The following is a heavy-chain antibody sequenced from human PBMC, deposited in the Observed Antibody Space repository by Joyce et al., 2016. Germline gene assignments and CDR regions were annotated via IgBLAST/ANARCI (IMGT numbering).Heavy chain of an antibody. J-gene: IGHJ4*02. D-gene: IGHD3-10*01. CDR1: GLTFRDYW. CDR2: IKQDGSEK. V-gene: IGHV3-7*03. Sequence: EVQLVESGGGLVQPGGSLRLSCAASGLTFRDYWMTWVRQAPGKGLEWVANIKQDGSEKYYVDSVKGRFTISRDNAKNSLSLKMNSLRAEDAAMYYCASSSSSLYDSGNYYHLPYFDSWGQGTLVTVSS. CDR3: ASSSSSLYDSGNYYHLPYFDS.